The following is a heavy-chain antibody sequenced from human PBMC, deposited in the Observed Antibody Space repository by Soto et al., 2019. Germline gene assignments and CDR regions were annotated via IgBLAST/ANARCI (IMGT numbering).Heavy chain of an antibody. Sequence: EVQLVESGGGLVQPGGSLRLSCAASGFTVSSNFMSWVRQAPGKGLEWVSVIYSGGTTYYADSVKGRFTISRHNSKNTLYLQMNSLRAEDTAVYYCARGAGYSSGWNDYWGQGTLVTVSS. V-gene: IGHV3-53*04. CDR1: GFTVSSNF. CDR3: ARGAGYSSGWNDY. CDR2: IYSGGTT. J-gene: IGHJ4*02. D-gene: IGHD6-19*01.